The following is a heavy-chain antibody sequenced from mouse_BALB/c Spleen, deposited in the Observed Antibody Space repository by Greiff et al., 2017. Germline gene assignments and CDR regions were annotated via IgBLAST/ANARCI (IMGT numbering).Heavy chain of an antibody. CDR2: IHYSGST. Sequence: EVKLMEPGPDLVKPSQSLSLTCTVTGYSITSGYSWHWIRQFPVNKLEWMGYIHYSGSTNYNPSLKSRISITRDTSKNQFFLQLNSVTTEDTATYYCARGPFITTVVAPDWYFDVWGAGTTVTVSS. CDR1: GYSITSGYS. J-gene: IGHJ1*01. D-gene: IGHD1-1*01. V-gene: IGHV3-1*02. CDR3: ARGPFITTVVAPDWYFDV.